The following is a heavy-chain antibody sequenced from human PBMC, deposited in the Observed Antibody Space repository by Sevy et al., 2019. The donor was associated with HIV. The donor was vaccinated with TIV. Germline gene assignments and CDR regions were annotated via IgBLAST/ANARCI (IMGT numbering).Heavy chain of an antibody. CDR2: MYYSGNT. Sequence: LPETLSLTCTVSGGSISSNNNYWGWIRQPPGKGLEWIGSMYYSGNTHYKPSLKSRVTISADTSKNQFSLKLSSVTAADTALYYCARGSGWYGGNLDYWGQGTLVTVSS. J-gene: IGHJ4*02. D-gene: IGHD6-19*01. CDR1: GGSISSNNNY. V-gene: IGHV4-39*01. CDR3: ARGSGWYGGNLDY.